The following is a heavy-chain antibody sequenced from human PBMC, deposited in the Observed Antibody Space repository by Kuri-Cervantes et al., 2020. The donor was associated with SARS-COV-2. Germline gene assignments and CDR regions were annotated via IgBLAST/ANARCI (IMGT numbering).Heavy chain of an antibody. CDR2: ISWNSGSI. CDR1: GFTFDDYA. Sequence: SLKISCAASGFTFDDYAMHWVRQAPGKGLEWVSGISWNSGSIGCADSVKGRFTISRDNAKNSLYLQMNSLRAEDTAVYYCARDLSPYSYGSGESPPDDYWGQGTLVTVSS. CDR3: ARDLSPYSYGSGESPPDDY. D-gene: IGHD3-10*01. J-gene: IGHJ4*02. V-gene: IGHV3-9*01.